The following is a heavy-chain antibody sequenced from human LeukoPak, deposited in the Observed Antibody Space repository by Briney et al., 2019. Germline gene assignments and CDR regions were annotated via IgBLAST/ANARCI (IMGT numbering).Heavy chain of an antibody. D-gene: IGHD3-9*01. V-gene: IGHV4-34*01. Sequence: SETLSLTCAVYGGSFSGYYWSRIRQPPGKGLEWIGEINHSGSTNYNPSLKTRVTISVDTYKNQFSLKLSSVTAADTAVYYCARRIGLRYFDWLFNNWFDPWGQGTLATVSS. CDR2: INHSGST. CDR3: ARRIGLRYFDWLFNNWFDP. CDR1: GGSFSGYY. J-gene: IGHJ5*02.